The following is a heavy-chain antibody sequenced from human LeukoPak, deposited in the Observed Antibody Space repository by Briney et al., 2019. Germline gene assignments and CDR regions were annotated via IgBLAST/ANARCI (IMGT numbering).Heavy chain of an antibody. D-gene: IGHD4-17*01. V-gene: IGHV3-48*03. Sequence: GGSLRLSCAASGFTFSSYEMNWVRQAPGKGLEWVSYISSSGSTIYYADSVKGRSTISRDNAKNSLYLQMNSLRAEDTAVYYCARWTTVTTLWYFDYWGQGTLVTVSS. CDR1: GFTFSSYE. CDR2: ISSSGSTI. J-gene: IGHJ4*02. CDR3: ARWTTVTTLWYFDY.